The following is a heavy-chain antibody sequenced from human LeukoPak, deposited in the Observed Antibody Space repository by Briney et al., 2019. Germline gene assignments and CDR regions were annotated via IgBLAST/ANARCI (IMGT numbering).Heavy chain of an antibody. CDR2: INPSGGST. CDR1: GYTFTSYY. Sequence: VASVKVSCKASGYTFTSYYMHWVRQAPGQGLEWMGIINPSGGSTSYAQKFQGRVTITADESTSTAYMELSSLRSEDTAVYYCARAAYSSSYAAGYWGQGTLVTVSS. V-gene: IGHV1-46*01. J-gene: IGHJ4*02. D-gene: IGHD6-6*01. CDR3: ARAAYSSSYAAGY.